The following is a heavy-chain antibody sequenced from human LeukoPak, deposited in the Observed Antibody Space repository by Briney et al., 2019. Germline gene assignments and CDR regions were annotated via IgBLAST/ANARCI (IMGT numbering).Heavy chain of an antibody. CDR1: GWSFSGGYY. Sequence: SETLSLTCAVYGWSFSGGYYWSWIRQAPGKGLEWIGEINHVGHTNYNPPLKSLATISTDSSKTQFSLKLSSVTAADTAVYYCAVGYCSGGSCYNDPKDDYWGQGTLVTVSS. J-gene: IGHJ4*02. CDR3: AVGYCSGGSCYNDPKDDY. V-gene: IGHV4-34*01. CDR2: INHVGHT. D-gene: IGHD2-15*01.